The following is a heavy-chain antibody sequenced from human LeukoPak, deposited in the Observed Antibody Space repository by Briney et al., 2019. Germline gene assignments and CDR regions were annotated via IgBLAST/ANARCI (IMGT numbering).Heavy chain of an antibody. Sequence: GGSLRLSCAASGFTFSTYSMNWVRQAPGKGLEWVSSISTSSNYIYYADSVKGRFTISRDNAKNSLYLQMNSLRAEDTAVYYCARDGLPAAADYWGQGTLVTVSS. D-gene: IGHD2-2*01. CDR3: ARDGLPAAADY. J-gene: IGHJ4*02. V-gene: IGHV3-21*01. CDR2: ISTSSNYI. CDR1: GFTFSTYS.